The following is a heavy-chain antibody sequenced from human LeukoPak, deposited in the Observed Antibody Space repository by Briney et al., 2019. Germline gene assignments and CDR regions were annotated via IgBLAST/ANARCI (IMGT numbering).Heavy chain of an antibody. J-gene: IGHJ4*02. CDR2: ISSSSSYI. CDR1: GFTFSSYS. D-gene: IGHD3-22*01. V-gene: IGHV3-21*01. Sequence: PGGSLRLSCAASGFTFSSYSMNWVRQAPGKGLEWVSSISSSSSYIYYADSVKGRFTISRDNAKNSLYLQVNSLRAEDTAVYYCARVRLASYYYDSSGYYEFDYWGQGTLVTVSS. CDR3: ARVRLASYYYDSSGYYEFDY.